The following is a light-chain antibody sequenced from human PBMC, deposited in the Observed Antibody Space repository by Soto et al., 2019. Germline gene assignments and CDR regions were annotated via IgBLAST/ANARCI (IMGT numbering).Light chain of an antibody. CDR2: DIS. J-gene: IGKJ1*01. Sequence: DIVLTQSPATLSLSPGERATLSCRASQTVNSYLAWYQQKPGQAPRLLVYDISYRAAGVPARFSGSGSGTDFTLTISSLEPEDFVVYYCQQRRNWPRTFGQGTKVEIK. CDR3: QQRRNWPRT. CDR1: QTVNSY. V-gene: IGKV3-11*01.